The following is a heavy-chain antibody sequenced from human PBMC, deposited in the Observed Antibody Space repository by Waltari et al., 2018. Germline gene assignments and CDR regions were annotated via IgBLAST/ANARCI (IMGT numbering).Heavy chain of an antibody. CDR2: IYHSGST. Sequence: QLQLQESGSGLVKPSQTLSLTCAVSGGSISSGGYSWSWIRQPPGKGLEWIGYIYHSGSTYYTPSLKSRVTISVDRSKNQFSLKLSSVTAADTAVYYCARVLDYSNPTGAFDIWGQGTMVTVSS. V-gene: IGHV4-30-2*01. CDR3: ARVLDYSNPTGAFDI. J-gene: IGHJ3*02. CDR1: GGSISSGGYS. D-gene: IGHD4-4*01.